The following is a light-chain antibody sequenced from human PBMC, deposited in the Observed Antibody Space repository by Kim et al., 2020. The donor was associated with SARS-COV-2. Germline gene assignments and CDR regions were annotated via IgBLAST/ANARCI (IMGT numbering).Light chain of an antibody. J-gene: IGKJ1*01. V-gene: IGKV4-1*01. CDR2: WAS. CDR3: QQYYDAPQT. CDR1: QSLLDTSINKNA. Sequence: ATINCKSSQSLLDTSINKNALAWYQQRPGQPPKLLTYWASTREFGLPDRFSSSGSGTDFTLTISSLQAADVAVYYCQQYYDAPQTFGQGTKVDIK.